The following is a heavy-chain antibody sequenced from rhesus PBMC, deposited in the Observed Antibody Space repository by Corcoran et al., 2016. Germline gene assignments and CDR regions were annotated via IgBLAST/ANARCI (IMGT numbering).Heavy chain of an antibody. CDR1: GYSISSNY. Sequence: QVQLQESGPGLVKPSETLSLTCAVSGYSISSNYWSWIRQPPGKGLDGFGYFYVSSGSTHYNPTLKSRVTIATDTSKNQFSLKRSSVTAADTAVYYCARGSLVLLAMSHCGQGVLVTVSS. CDR3: ARGSLVLLAMSH. J-gene: IGHJ4*01. V-gene: IGHV4-147*01. CDR2: FYVSSGST. D-gene: IGHD2-2*01.